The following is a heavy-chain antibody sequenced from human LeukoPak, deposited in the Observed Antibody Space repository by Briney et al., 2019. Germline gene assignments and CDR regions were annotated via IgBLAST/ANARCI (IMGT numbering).Heavy chain of an antibody. CDR1: GFTFSNYW. J-gene: IGHJ1*01. V-gene: IGHV3-7*01. Sequence: GGSLRLSCAASGFTFSNYWMSWVRQAPGKGLEWVANMKQDGSEKYYVDSVKGRFTISRDNAKNSLYLQMNSLRAEDTAVYYCARGGYCSSTSCSPAEYFQHWGQGTLVTVSS. D-gene: IGHD2-2*01. CDR2: MKQDGSEK. CDR3: ARGGYCSSTSCSPAEYFQH.